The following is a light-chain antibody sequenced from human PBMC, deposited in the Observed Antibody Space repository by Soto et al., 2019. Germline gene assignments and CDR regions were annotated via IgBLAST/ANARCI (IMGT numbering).Light chain of an antibody. CDR2: DVS. CDR1: SSDVGGYNY. J-gene: IGLJ1*01. CDR3: SSYTSSRTRV. V-gene: IGLV2-14*01. Sequence: QSVLTQPASVSGSPGQSIAISCTGTSSDVGGYNYVSWYQQHPGKAPKLMIYDVSNRPSGVSNRFSGSKSGNTASLTISGLQAEDEADYYCSSYTSSRTRVFGTGTKVIVL.